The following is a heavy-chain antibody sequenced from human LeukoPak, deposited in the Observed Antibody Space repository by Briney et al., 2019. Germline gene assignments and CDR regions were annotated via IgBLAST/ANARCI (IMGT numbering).Heavy chain of an antibody. Sequence: ASVKVSCKASGYTFTGYHMHWVRQAPGQGLEWMGWINPNSGGTNYAQKFQGRVTMTRDTSISTAYMELSRLGSDDTAVYYCARGAVPVFYYYMDVWGKGTTVTVSS. CDR3: ARGAVPVFYYYMDV. D-gene: IGHD2-2*01. CDR1: GYTFTGYH. J-gene: IGHJ6*03. CDR2: INPNSGGT. V-gene: IGHV1-2*02.